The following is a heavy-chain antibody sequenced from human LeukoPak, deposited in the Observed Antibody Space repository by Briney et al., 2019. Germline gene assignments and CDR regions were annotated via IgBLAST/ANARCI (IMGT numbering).Heavy chain of an antibody. J-gene: IGHJ4*02. CDR3: AIMHPYYDGSGYWVQ. Sequence: SQTLSLTCTVSGGSISSGGYYWSWIRQHPGKGLEWIGYIYYSGSTYYNPSLKSRVTISVDTSKNQFSLKLSSVTAADTAVYYCAIMHPYYDGSGYWVQWGQGTLVTVSS. CDR1: GGSISSGGYY. V-gene: IGHV4-31*03. D-gene: IGHD3-22*01. CDR2: IYYSGST.